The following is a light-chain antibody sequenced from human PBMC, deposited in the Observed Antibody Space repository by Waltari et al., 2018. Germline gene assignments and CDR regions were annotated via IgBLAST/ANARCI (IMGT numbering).Light chain of an antibody. J-gene: IGLJ2*01. CDR1: SSDVGSFNL. Sequence: QSALTQPASVSGSPGQSITISCTGTSSDVGSFNLVSWYQLPPGKAPKLLISEVNKRPSGVSNRFSGSKSGITASLTISGLQAGDEADYYCCSYAGSTTFVLFGGGTKLTVL. CDR3: CSYAGSTTFVL. CDR2: EVN. V-gene: IGLV2-23*02.